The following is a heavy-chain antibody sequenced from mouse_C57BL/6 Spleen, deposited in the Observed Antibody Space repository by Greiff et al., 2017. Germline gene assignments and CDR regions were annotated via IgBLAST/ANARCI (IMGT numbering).Heavy chain of an antibody. CDR1: GYTFTSYW. CDR2: IDPSDSYT. CDR3: ARQELGRRGYFDY. D-gene: IGHD4-1*01. Sequence: QVQLKQPGAELVRPGTSVKLSCKASGYTFTSYWMHWVKQRPGQGLEWIGVIDPSDSYTNYNQKFKGKATLTVDTSSSTAYMQLSSLTSEDSAVYYCARQELGRRGYFDYWGQGTTLTVSA. J-gene: IGHJ2*01. V-gene: IGHV1-59*01.